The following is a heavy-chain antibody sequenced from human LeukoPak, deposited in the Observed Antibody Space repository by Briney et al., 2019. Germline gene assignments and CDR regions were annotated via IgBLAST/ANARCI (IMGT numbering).Heavy chain of an antibody. Sequence: PSETLSLTCSVSGGSISSYYWSWIRQPPGKGLEWIGYIYYSGSTNYNPSLKSRVTISVDTSKNQFSLKLSSVTAADTAVYYCASTHLFYCSSTSCSFDYWGQGTLVTVSS. CDR2: IYYSGST. CDR1: GGSISSYY. V-gene: IGHV4-59*08. J-gene: IGHJ4*02. CDR3: ASTHLFYCSSTSCSFDY. D-gene: IGHD2-2*01.